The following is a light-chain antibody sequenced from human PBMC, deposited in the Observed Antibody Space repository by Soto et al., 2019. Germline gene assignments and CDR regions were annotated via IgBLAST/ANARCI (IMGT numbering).Light chain of an antibody. CDR3: QQYGNSPAT. Sequence: EIVLTQSPGTLALSPVDRATLSCRASQSVSSSYLAWYQQRPGQAPRLLIYDASNRATGIPVRFSGSGSGTDFTLTISSLEPEDFAVYYCQQYGNSPATFGPGTKVDIK. V-gene: IGKV3-20*01. CDR1: QSVSSSY. CDR2: DAS. J-gene: IGKJ3*01.